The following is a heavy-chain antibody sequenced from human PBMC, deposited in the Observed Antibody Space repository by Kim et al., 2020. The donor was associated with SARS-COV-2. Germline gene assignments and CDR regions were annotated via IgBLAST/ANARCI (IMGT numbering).Heavy chain of an antibody. Sequence: SETLSLTCAVYGGSFSGYYWSWIRQPPGKGLEWIGEINHSGSTNYNPSLKSRVTISVDTPKNQFSLKLSSVTAADTAVYYCARDATAGTPRRYFQHWGQGTLVIVSS. J-gene: IGHJ1*01. CDR2: INHSGST. V-gene: IGHV4-34*01. CDR3: ARDATAGTPRRYFQH. CDR1: GGSFSGYY. D-gene: IGHD6-19*01.